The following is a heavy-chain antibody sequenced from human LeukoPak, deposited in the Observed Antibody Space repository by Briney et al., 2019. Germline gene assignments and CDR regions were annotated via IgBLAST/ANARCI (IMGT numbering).Heavy chain of an antibody. Sequence: SETLSPTCTVSGGSISSYYWSWIRQPPGKGLEWIGYIYYSGSTNYNPSLKSRVTISVDTSKNQFSLKLSSLTAADTAVYYCARGTQVWFGQQNWFDPWGQGTLVTVSS. J-gene: IGHJ5*02. CDR1: GGSISSYY. CDR2: IYYSGST. CDR3: ARGTQVWFGQQNWFDP. V-gene: IGHV4-59*01. D-gene: IGHD3-10*01.